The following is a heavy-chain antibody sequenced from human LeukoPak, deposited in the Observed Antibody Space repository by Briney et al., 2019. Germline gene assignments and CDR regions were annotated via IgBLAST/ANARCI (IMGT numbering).Heavy chain of an antibody. J-gene: IGHJ4*02. Sequence: GRSLRLSCAASGFTFSSYGMHWVRQAPGKGLEWVALIWYDGNNKYYADSVKGRFTISRDNSKYTLYLQLNSLRAEDTAVYYCARQHCSGGDCYFFDWGQGTLVTVSS. CDR3: ARQHCSGGDCYFFD. CDR1: GFTFSSYG. CDR2: IWYDGNNK. V-gene: IGHV3-33*01. D-gene: IGHD2-15*01.